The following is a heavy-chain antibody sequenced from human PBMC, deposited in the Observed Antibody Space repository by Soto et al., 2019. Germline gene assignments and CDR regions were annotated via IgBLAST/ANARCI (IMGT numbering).Heavy chain of an antibody. CDR1: GFTFDDYA. V-gene: IGHV3-66*01. CDR2: IYSGGST. CDR3: ASSIAASCTNYYSPYAMDV. Sequence: GGSLRLSCAASGFTFDDYAMYWVRQAPGKGLEWVSVIYSGGSTYYADSVKGRFTISRDNSKNTLYLQMNSLRAEDTAVYYCASSIAASCTNYYSPYAMDVSGPGPTVPVSS. D-gene: IGHD6-13*01. J-gene: IGHJ6*02.